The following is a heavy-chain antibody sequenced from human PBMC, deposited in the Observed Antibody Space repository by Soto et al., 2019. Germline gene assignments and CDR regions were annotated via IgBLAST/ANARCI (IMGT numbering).Heavy chain of an antibody. Sequence: QVQLQESGPGLVKPSQTLSLTCTVSGGSITSGGYYWSWIRQHPGKGLEWIGYIYYSGFTYSIPSLKSRVTISVDTSKNLFSLKLSSVTAADSSVSSCARSVFPWGQGTLVTVSS. CDR3: ARSVFP. V-gene: IGHV4-31*03. CDR1: GGSITSGGYY. J-gene: IGHJ5*02. CDR2: IYYSGFT.